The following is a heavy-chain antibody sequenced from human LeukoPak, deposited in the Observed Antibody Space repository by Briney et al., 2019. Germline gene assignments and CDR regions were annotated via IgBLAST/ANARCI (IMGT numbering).Heavy chain of an antibody. Sequence: PGGSLRLSCAASGFTFSSYAMSWVRQAPGKGLEWVSVIYSGGSTYYADSVKGRLTISRDNSKNTPYLQMNSLRAEDTAVYYCARGRTAMVTPFDYWGQGTLVTVSS. CDR2: IYSGGST. D-gene: IGHD5-18*01. CDR3: ARGRTAMVTPFDY. V-gene: IGHV3-53*01. CDR1: GFTFSSYA. J-gene: IGHJ4*02.